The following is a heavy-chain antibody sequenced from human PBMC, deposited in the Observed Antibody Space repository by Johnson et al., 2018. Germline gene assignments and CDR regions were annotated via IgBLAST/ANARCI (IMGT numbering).Heavy chain of an antibody. J-gene: IGHJ4*02. CDR3: AKEPPLASLVIGRFDH. Sequence: VQLVETGGGVVQPGRSLRLSCAASGFTFSNYPVHWVRQAPGKGLEWVAVISSDGNKKYYADSVKGRFTISRDNSKNTLYLQMNSLRAEDTAVYYCAKEPPLASLVIGRFDHWGQGTLVTVSS. V-gene: IGHV3-30*04. CDR2: ISSDGNKK. CDR1: GFTFSNYP. D-gene: IGHD3-9*01.